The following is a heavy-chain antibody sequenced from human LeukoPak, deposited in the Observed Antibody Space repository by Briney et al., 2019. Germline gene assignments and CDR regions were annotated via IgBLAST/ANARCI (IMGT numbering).Heavy chain of an antibody. J-gene: IGHJ4*02. D-gene: IGHD6-6*01. CDR2: ISAYNGNT. CDR3: ARNSSSSGDFDY. CDR1: GYTFTTYG. V-gene: IGHV1-18*01. Sequence: ASVKVSCKASGYTFTTYGISWVRQAPGQGLEWMGWISAYNGNTNYAQKLQGRVTMTTDTSTSTAYMELRSLRSDDTAVYYCARNSSSSGDFDYWAREPWSPSPQ.